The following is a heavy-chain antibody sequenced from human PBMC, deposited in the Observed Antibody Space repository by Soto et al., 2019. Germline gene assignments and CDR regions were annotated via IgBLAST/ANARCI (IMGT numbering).Heavy chain of an antibody. CDR1: GGSINTFDFS. CDR3: AREMTIFGVAPGGGVDV. D-gene: IGHD3-3*01. Sequence: TLCLTCAVSGGSINTFDFSWSWIRQPPGRGLEWIGSIYQSGRTYYIPSLKSRVTMSLEKSKNQFSLKINSVVAADTAIYYCAREMTIFGVAPGGGVDVWGQGTTVTVSS. CDR2: IYQSGRT. V-gene: IGHV4-30-2*01. J-gene: IGHJ6*02.